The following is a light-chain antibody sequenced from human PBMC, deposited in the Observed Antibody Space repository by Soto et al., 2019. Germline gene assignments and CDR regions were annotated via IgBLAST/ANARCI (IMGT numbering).Light chain of an antibody. Sequence: EIELTQSPGTLSSSLGERATLSCRASQSVSSSYLAWYQQKPDHAHMLLIDGASIRATGIPEWFGGSGSGTDFRLTISRLAPEYVALYCCQQYGCSPWTFGQGTKVEIK. CDR1: QSVSSSY. CDR2: GAS. V-gene: IGKV3-20*01. CDR3: QQYGCSPWT. J-gene: IGKJ1*01.